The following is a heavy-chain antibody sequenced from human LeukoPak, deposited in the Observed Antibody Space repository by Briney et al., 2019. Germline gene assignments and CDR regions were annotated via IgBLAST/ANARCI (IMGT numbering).Heavy chain of an antibody. D-gene: IGHD6-6*01. J-gene: IGHJ4*02. CDR2: IKQDGSEK. V-gene: IGHV3-7*04. CDR3: AMDYSSSGLDY. CDR1: GVTFSSYW. Sequence: PGGSLRLSCAASGVTFSSYWMSWVRQAPGKGLEWVANIKQDGSEKYYVDSVKGRFTISRDNAKNSLYLQMNSLRAEDTAVYYCAMDYSSSGLDYWGQGTLVTVSS.